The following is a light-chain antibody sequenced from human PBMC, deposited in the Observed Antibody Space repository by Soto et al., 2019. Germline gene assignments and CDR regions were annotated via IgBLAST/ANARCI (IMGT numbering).Light chain of an antibody. CDR2: GAS. CDR3: QQYNNWLRT. Sequence: EIVMTQSPATLSVSPGESATLSCRASQSVSSNLAWYQQKPGQAPRLLIYGASTRATGIPARFSGSGSGTEFTLTISSLQSEDFAVYYCQQYNNWLRTFGKGTKVEIK. CDR1: QSVSSN. J-gene: IGKJ1*01. V-gene: IGKV3-15*01.